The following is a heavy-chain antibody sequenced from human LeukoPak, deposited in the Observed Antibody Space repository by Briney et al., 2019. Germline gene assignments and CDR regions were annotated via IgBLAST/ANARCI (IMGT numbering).Heavy chain of an antibody. CDR1: GFTFSSYA. D-gene: IGHD1-26*01. J-gene: IGHJ6*03. CDR3: AKSGAATDYCYYYMDV. CDR2: ISGSGGST. V-gene: IGHV3-23*01. Sequence: PGGSLRLSCAASGFTFSSYAMSWVRQAPGKGLEWVSAISGSGGSTYYADSVKGRFTISRDNSKNTLYLQMNSLRAEDTAVYYCAKSGAATDYCYYYMDVWGKGTTVTISS.